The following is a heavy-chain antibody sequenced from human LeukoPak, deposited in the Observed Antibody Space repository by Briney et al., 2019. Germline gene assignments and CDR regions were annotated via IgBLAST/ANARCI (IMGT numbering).Heavy chain of an antibody. Sequence: GGSLRLSCAASGFTFSSSWMTWVRQAPGKGLVWVSRINGDGSSTSYADSVKGRFTISRDNAKNTLYLQMNSLRAEDTAMYYCARDFMYSSSCTGCWGQGTLVTVSS. CDR2: INGDGSST. CDR3: ARDFMYSSSCTGC. CDR1: GFTFSSSW. J-gene: IGHJ4*02. V-gene: IGHV3-74*01. D-gene: IGHD6-13*01.